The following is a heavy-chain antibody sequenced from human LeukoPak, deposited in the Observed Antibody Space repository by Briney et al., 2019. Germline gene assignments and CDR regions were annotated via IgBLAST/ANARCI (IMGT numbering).Heavy chain of an antibody. CDR2: SSCSTI. Sequence: SSCSTIYYADSVKGRFTISRDNAKNSLYLQMNSLRAEDTAVYYCARDWGYYYDSSGYYEVWGQGTLVTVSS. V-gene: IGHV3-48*03. J-gene: IGHJ4*02. CDR3: ARDWGYYYDSSGYYEV. D-gene: IGHD3-22*01.